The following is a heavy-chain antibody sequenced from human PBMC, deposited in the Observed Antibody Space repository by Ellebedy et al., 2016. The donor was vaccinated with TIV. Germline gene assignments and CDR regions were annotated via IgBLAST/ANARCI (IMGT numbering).Heavy chain of an antibody. V-gene: IGHV1-2*04. CDR2: INPNSGGT. CDR3: ARDLTSGVADTFDY. Sequence: AASVTVSCKASGYTFTDYYMHWVRHVPGQGLEWMGWINPNSGGTNYAQKFQGWVTMTRDTSISTAYMELSRLKSDDTAVYYCARDLTSGVADTFDYWGQGTLVTVSS. D-gene: IGHD3-16*01. J-gene: IGHJ4*02. CDR1: GYTFTDYY.